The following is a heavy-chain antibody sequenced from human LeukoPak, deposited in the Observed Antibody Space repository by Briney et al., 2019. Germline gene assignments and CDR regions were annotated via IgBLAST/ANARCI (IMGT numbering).Heavy chain of an antibody. CDR3: ARDRGTAGLDY. Sequence: GGSLRLSCAASGFTFKVYSVNWVRQAPGKGLEWVSYISGTGSTIYYAASVKGRFTISRDNAKNSLYLQMNSLRVEDTAVYYCARDRGTAGLDYWGQGTLVTVSS. J-gene: IGHJ4*02. D-gene: IGHD2-21*02. CDR1: GFTFKVYS. V-gene: IGHV3-48*04. CDR2: ISGTGSTI.